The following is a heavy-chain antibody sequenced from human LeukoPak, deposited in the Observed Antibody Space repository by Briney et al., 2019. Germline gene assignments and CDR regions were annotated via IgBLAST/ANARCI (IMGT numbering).Heavy chain of an antibody. J-gene: IGHJ4*02. V-gene: IGHV3-48*01. CDR1: GFTFSSYS. CDR3: ARAKVSGWNYFDY. D-gene: IGHD6-19*01. CDR2: ISSSSSTI. Sequence: PGGSLRLSCAASGFTFSSYSMNWVRKAPGRGLEWVSYISSSSSTIYYADSVKGRFTISRDNAKNSLYLQMNSLRAEDTAVYYCARAKVSGWNYFDYWGQGTLVTVSS.